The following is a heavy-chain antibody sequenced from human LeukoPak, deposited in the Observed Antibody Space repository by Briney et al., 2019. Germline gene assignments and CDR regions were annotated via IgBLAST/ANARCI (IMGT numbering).Heavy chain of an antibody. V-gene: IGHV3-48*01. J-gene: IGHJ4*02. CDR2: ISSSSSTI. D-gene: IGHD1-26*01. CDR1: GFTFSSYS. Sequence: PGGSLRLSCAASGFTFSSYSMNWVRQAPGKGLEWVSYISSSSSTIYYAGSVKGRFTISRDNAKNSLYLQMNSLRAEDTAVYYCARVGGSYPYYFDYWGQGTLVTVSS. CDR3: ARVGGSYPYYFDY.